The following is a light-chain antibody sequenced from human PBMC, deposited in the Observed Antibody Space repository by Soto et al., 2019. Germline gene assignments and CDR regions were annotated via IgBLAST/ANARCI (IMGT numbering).Light chain of an antibody. CDR1: QSVSNN. CDR2: SVS. CDR3: HQYKNRPYT. Sequence: EIVMTQSPATLSVSPGERVTLSCRASQSVSNNLAWYQQKPGQAPRLLMHSVSTRATGIPARFSGSGSGTQFTLTINSLQSEDFAVYCCHQYKNRPYTFGQGTKLEIK. J-gene: IGKJ2*01. V-gene: IGKV3-15*01.